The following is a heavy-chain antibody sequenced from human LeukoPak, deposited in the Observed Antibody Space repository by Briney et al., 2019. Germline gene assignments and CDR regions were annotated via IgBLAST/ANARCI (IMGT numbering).Heavy chain of an antibody. CDR3: ARRWSRVDP. V-gene: IGHV4-34*01. CDR2: INHSGST. Sequence: XGXGLEWIGEINHSGSTNYNPSLKSRVTISVDTSKNQFSLKLSSVTAADTAVYYCARRWSRVDPWGQGTLVTVSS. D-gene: IGHD3-3*01. J-gene: IGHJ5*02.